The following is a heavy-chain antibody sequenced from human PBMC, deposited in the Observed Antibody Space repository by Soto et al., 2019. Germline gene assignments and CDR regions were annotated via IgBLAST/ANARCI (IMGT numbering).Heavy chain of an antibody. CDR2: IFYSGST. CDR1: GGSISSSSYY. CDR3: ARGRRGPLRLGDPPRGLYYFDY. V-gene: IGHV4-39*01. D-gene: IGHD3-16*01. J-gene: IGHJ4*02. Sequence: PSETLSLTCTVSGGSISSSSYYWGWIRQPPGKGLEWIGSIFYSGSTYYNPSLKSRVTISVDTSKNQFSLKLSSVTAADTAVYYCARGRRGPLRLGDPPRGLYYFDYWGQGTLVTVSS.